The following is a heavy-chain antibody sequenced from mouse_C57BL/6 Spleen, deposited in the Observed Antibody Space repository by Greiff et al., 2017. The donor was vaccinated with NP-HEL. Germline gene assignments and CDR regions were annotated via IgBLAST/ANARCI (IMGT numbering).Heavy chain of an antibody. CDR3: ARDDYYAMDY. J-gene: IGHJ4*01. Sequence: QVQLKHSGPELVKPGASVKISCKASGYAFSSSWMNWVKQRPGKGLEWIGRIYPGDGDTNYNGKFKGKATLTADKSSSTAYMQLSSLTSEDSAVYFCARDDYYAMDYWGQGTSVTVSS. V-gene: IGHV1-82*01. CDR2: IYPGDGDT. CDR1: GYAFSSSW.